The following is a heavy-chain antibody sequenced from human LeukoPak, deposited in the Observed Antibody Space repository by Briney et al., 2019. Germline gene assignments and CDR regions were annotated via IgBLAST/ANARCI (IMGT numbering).Heavy chain of an antibody. J-gene: IGHJ6*02. Sequence: NPSETLSLTFTVCVGSIWSCHGRCIRQPPGKGLEWIGYIYHSGSTNYNPSLKSRATISVDTSKDQFSLRLSSVTGADTAVCYCARYDPTHPGCCYGMEVWGQGTTVTVSS. V-gene: IGHV4-59*08. CDR2: IYHSGST. CDR1: VGSIWSCH. D-gene: IGHD6-19*01. CDR3: ARYDPTHPGCCYGMEV.